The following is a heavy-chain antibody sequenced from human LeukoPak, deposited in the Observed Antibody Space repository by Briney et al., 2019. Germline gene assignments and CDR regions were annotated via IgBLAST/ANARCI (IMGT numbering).Heavy chain of an antibody. V-gene: IGHV4-61*08. D-gene: IGHD4-17*01. CDR2: IYYSGSA. J-gene: IGHJ4*02. CDR1: GDSISGGGSS. CDR3: ARVGVGDYAETTGSYFDY. Sequence: KSSETLSLTCTVSGDSISGGGSSWTWIRQHPGKGLEWIGYIYYSGSANYNPSLKSRVSASVDTSKNQFSLKLSSVTAADTAVYYCARVGVGDYAETTGSYFDYWGQGTLVTVSS.